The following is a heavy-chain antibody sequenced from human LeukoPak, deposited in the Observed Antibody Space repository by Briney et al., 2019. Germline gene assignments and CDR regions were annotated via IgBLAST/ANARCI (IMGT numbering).Heavy chain of an antibody. CDR3: AKDHHSSGYYYFDY. J-gene: IGHJ4*02. CDR2: ISYDGSNK. Sequence: GRSLRLSCAASGFTFSSYGMHWVRQAPGKGLEWVAVISYDGSNKYYADSVKGRFTISRDNSKNTLYLQTNSLRAEDTAVYYCAKDHHSSGYYYFDYWGQGTLVTVSS. CDR1: GFTFSSYG. V-gene: IGHV3-30*18. D-gene: IGHD3-22*01.